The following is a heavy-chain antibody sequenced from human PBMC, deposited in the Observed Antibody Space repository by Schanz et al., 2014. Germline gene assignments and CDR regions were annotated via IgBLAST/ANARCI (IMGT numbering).Heavy chain of an antibody. V-gene: IGHV3-30-3*01. CDR2: ISYDGSNK. Sequence: QVQLLQFGGGVVQPGRSLRLSCAASGFTFSSYAMHWVRQAPGKGLEWVAVISYDGSNKYYADSVKGRFTISRDNSKNTLYLQMNTLRAEDTAVYYCARDRGYCSGGSCLAFGYWGQGTLVTVSS. J-gene: IGHJ4*02. D-gene: IGHD2-15*01. CDR1: GFTFSSYA. CDR3: ARDRGYCSGGSCLAFGY.